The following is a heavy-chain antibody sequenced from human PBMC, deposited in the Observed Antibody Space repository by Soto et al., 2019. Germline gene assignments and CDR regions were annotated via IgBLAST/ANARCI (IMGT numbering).Heavy chain of an antibody. D-gene: IGHD2-8*02. CDR2: IYYSGST. V-gene: IGHV4-59*12. CDR3: ARDKITGLFDY. J-gene: IGHJ4*03. CDR1: GGSISSYY. Sequence: PSETLSLTCTVSGGSISSYYWSWIRQPPGKGLEWIGYIYYSGSTNYNPSLKSRVTISADTSKNQFSLKLTSVTAADTAVYYCARDKITGLFDYWGHGTLVTVSS.